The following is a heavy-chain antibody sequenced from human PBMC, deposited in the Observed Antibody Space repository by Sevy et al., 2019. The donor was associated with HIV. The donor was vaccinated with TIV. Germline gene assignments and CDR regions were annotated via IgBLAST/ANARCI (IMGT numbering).Heavy chain of an antibody. J-gene: IGHJ3*02. CDR2: ISYDATNE. CDR3: ARVQDTFWSGYYRGSFDI. Sequence: GGSLRLSCAASGFTFSHYVMYWVRQAPGKGLEWVAVISYDATNEDYADSGKGRFTISRDNSNNMLCLQMNTLRDEDTAVYDGARVQDTFWSGYYRGSFDIWGQGAMVTVSS. CDR1: GFTFSHYV. D-gene: IGHD3-3*01. V-gene: IGHV3-30*04.